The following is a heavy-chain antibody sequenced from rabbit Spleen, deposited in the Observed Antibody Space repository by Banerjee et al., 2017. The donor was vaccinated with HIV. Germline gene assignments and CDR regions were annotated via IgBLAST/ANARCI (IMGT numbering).Heavy chain of an antibody. CDR1: GFSFTRSYY. CDR2: IAVSGSDS. J-gene: IGHJ4*01. Sequence: QEQLVESGGGLVKPGASLTLTCTASGFSFTRSYYMWWVRQAPGKGLEYIGYIAVSGSDSKYASWARGRFTISETSSTTVTLQMTSLTAADTATYFCARHLDSGWGADLWGQGTLVTVS. D-gene: IGHD4-1*01. V-gene: IGHV1S45*01. CDR3: ARHLDSGWGADL.